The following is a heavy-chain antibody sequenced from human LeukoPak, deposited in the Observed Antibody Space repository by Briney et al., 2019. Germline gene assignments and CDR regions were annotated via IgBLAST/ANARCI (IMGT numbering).Heavy chain of an antibody. CDR1: GYTFTKYA. Sequence: ASVKVSCKASGYTFTKYAVHWVRQAPGQRLEWMGWIYGGNANTKYSQKFQVRVTFTRDTSASTVYMELSSLRSEDTAVYYCARVRFGWFDPWGQGTLVTVSS. J-gene: IGHJ5*02. CDR2: IYGGNANT. CDR3: ARVRFGWFDP. V-gene: IGHV1-3*01. D-gene: IGHD3-10*01.